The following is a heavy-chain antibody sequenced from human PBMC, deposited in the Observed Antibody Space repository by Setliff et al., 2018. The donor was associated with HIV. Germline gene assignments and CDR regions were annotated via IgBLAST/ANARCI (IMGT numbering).Heavy chain of an antibody. V-gene: IGHV4-59*11. Sequence: SETLSLTCTVSGGSISGHYWSWIRQPPGKGLEWIAHIFYTGSTNYNPSLKSRATISVDTSKNQFFLKLSSVTAADTAVYYCVRGYCSSTTCYDDYYYMDVWGKGSTVTVSS. CDR3: VRGYCSSTTCYDDYYYMDV. CDR2: IFYTGST. CDR1: GGSISGHY. J-gene: IGHJ6*03. D-gene: IGHD2-2*01.